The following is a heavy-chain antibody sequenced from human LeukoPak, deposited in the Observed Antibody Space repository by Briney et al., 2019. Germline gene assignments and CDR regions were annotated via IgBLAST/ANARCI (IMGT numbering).Heavy chain of an antibody. J-gene: IGHJ6*02. CDR1: GFTFSSYA. CDR2: ISGSGGST. Sequence: PGGSLRLSCAASGFTFSSYAMSWVRQAPGKGLEWVSAISGSGGSTYYADSVKGRFTISRDNSKNTLYLQMNSLRAEDTAVYYCAKDSSFTGYSYGTYYYYGMDVWGQGTTVTVSS. V-gene: IGHV3-23*01. D-gene: IGHD5-18*01. CDR3: AKDSSFTGYSYGTYYYYGMDV.